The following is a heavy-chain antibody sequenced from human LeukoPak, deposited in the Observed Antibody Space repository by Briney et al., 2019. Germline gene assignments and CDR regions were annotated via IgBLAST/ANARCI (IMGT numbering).Heavy chain of an antibody. CDR3: ARGSLPPYCGGDCLDAFDI. J-gene: IGHJ3*02. CDR1: GFTFSSYS. CDR2: ISSSSSYI. V-gene: IGHV3-21*01. Sequence: GGSLRLSCAASGFTFSSYSMNWVRQAPGKGLEWVSSISSSSSYIYYADSVKGRFTISRDNAKDSLYLQMNSLRAEDTAVYYCARGSLPPYCGGDCLDAFDIWGQGTMVTVSS. D-gene: IGHD2-21*02.